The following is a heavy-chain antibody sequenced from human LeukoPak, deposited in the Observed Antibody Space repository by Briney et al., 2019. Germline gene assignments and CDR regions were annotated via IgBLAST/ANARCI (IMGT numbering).Heavy chain of an antibody. CDR1: DYSIRDGYY. CDR3: ARDVAGLYYFDY. D-gene: IGHD2-15*01. Sequence: SETLSLTCSVSDYSIRDGYYWGWIRQPPGKGLEWIGSIFHSGRTSYNPSLKSRVTTSVDTSKNQFSLKLSSVAAADTAIYYCARDVAGLYYFDYWGQGTLVTVSS. J-gene: IGHJ4*02. CDR2: IFHSGRT. V-gene: IGHV4-38-2*02.